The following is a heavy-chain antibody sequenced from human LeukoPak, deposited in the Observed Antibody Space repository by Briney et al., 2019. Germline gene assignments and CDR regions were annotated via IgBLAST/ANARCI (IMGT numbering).Heavy chain of an antibody. CDR3: ARAPQKRWPPDS. CDR2: ISSSGSTI. D-gene: IGHD6-13*01. CDR1: GFTFSSYE. J-gene: IGHJ5*01. V-gene: IGHV3-48*03. Sequence: VGSLRLSCAASGFTFSSYEMNWVRQAPGKGLEWVSYISSSGSTIYYADSVKGRFTISRDNAKNSLYLQMNSLRAEDTAVYYCARAPQKRWPPDSWGQGTLVTVSS.